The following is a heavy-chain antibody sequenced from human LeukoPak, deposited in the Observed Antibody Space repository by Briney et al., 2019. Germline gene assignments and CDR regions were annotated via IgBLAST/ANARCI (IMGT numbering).Heavy chain of an antibody. CDR2: IIPIFGTA. D-gene: IGHD4-17*01. V-gene: IGHV1-69*13. Sequence: GASVKVSCKASGGTFSSYAISWVRQAPGQGLEWMGGIIPIFGTANYAQKFQDRVTITADESTSTAYMELSSLRSEDTAVYYCAREATVTGQYYFDYWGQGTLVTVSS. J-gene: IGHJ4*02. CDR1: GGTFSSYA. CDR3: AREATVTGQYYFDY.